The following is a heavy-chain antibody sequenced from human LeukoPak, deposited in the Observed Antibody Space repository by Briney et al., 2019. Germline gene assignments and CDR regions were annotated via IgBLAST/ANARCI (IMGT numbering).Heavy chain of an antibody. D-gene: IGHD3-3*01. CDR2: ISSSSSTI. V-gene: IGHV3-48*01. Sequence: PWGSLRLSCAASGFTFSSYSMTWVRQAPGKGLEWVSYISSSSSTIYYADSVKGRFTISRDNAKNSLYLQMNSLRAEDTAVYYCARDGSQNYYDFWSGYYPRTPNWFDPWGQGTLVTVSS. CDR3: ARDGSQNYYDFWSGYYPRTPNWFDP. J-gene: IGHJ5*02. CDR1: GFTFSSYS.